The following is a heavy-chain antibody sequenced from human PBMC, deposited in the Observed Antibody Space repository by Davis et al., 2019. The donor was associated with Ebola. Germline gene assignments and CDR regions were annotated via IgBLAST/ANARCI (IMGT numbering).Heavy chain of an antibody. CDR1: GFTFSSYW. J-gene: IGHJ4*02. V-gene: IGHV3-7*03. CDR3: ARENYDFWSGYYTYYFDY. CDR2: IKQDGSEK. Sequence: GESLKISCAASGFTFSSYWMSWVRQAPGKGLEWVANIKQDGSEKYYVDSVKGRFTISRDNAKNSLYLQMNSLRAEDTAVYYCARENYDFWSGYYTYYFDYWGQGTLVTVSS. D-gene: IGHD3-3*01.